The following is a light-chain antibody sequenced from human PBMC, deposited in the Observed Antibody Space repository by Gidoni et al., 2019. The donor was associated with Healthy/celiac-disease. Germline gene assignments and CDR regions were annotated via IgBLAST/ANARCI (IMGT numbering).Light chain of an antibody. V-gene: IGKV3-15*01. CDR1: QSVSSN. CDR3: QQYNNWLIT. Sequence: EIVMTHSPATLSVSPGERATLSCRASQSVSSNLAWYQQNPGQAPRLLIYGASTRATGIPARFSGSGSGTEFTLTISSLQSEDFAVYYCQQYNNWLITFGQGTRLEIK. J-gene: IGKJ5*01. CDR2: GAS.